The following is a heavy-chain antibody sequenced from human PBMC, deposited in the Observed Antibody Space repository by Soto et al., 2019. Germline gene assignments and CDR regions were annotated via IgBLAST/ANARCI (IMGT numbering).Heavy chain of an antibody. CDR3: ARLPDTARPGVFFQH. D-gene: IGHD5-18*01. CDR2: IYPGDSDT. CDR1: GYSFTRYW. Sequence: GASLKISCKGSGYSFTRYWIGWVRQMPGKGLEWMGIIYPGDSDTRYSPSFQVQVTISADKSISTAYLQWSSLKASDTAMYYCARLPDTARPGVFFQHWGQGTLVTSPQ. J-gene: IGHJ1*01. V-gene: IGHV5-51*01.